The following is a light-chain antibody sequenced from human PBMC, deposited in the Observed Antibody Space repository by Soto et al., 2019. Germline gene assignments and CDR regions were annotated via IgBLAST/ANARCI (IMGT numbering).Light chain of an antibody. CDR1: SSNIGAGYD. J-gene: IGLJ1*01. Sequence: QSVLTQPPSVSGAPGQRVTISCTGSSSNIGAGYDVHWYQQLPGTAPKLLIYGNSNRPSGVPDRVSGSKSGTSASLAITGLQAEDEADYYCQSYDSSLRGVFGTGTKLTVL. CDR3: QSYDSSLRGV. V-gene: IGLV1-40*01. CDR2: GNS.